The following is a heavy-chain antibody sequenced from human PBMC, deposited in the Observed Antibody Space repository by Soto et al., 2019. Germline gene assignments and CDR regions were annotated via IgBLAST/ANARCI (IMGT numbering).Heavy chain of an antibody. CDR2: IGGSGAST. J-gene: IGHJ4*02. CDR3: AKGGCGETIGGPPDY. Sequence: EVQLLESGGGLVQPGGSLRLSWAVSGFTFSSYAVNWVRQAPGKGLEWVSAIGGSGASTYYADSVKGRFTISRDNSKNTLYLQMNNLRAEDPAVYDCAKGGCGETIGGPPDYWGQGTLVTVSS. V-gene: IGHV3-23*01. CDR1: GFTFSSYA. D-gene: IGHD3-10*01.